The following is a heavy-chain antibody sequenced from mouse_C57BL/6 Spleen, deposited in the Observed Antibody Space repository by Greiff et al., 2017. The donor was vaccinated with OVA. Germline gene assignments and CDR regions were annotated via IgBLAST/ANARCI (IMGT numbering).Heavy chain of an antibody. CDR1: GYSITSGYY. Sequence: VQLKESGPGLVKPSQSLSLTCSVTGYSITSGYYWNWIRQFPGNKLEWMGYISYDGSNNYNPSLKNRISITRDTSKNQFFLKLNSVTTEDTATYYCARALYGKNWYFDVWGTGTTVTVSS. V-gene: IGHV3-6*01. CDR2: ISYDGSN. CDR3: ARALYGKNWYFDV. J-gene: IGHJ1*03. D-gene: IGHD2-1*01.